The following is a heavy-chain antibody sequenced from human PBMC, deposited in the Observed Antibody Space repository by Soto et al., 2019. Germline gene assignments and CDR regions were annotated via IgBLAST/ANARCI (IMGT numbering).Heavy chain of an antibody. CDR1: GYSFTNYA. CDR2: INAGNGNT. J-gene: IGHJ6*02. Sequence: ASVKVSFKASGYSFTNYAIHWVRQAPGQRLEWMGWINAGNGNTKYSQKFQGRVTITRDTSASTAYMELSSLRSEDTAVYYCARGPLLWGDVWGQGTTVTVSS. D-gene: IGHD3-10*01. V-gene: IGHV1-3*01. CDR3: ARGPLLWGDV.